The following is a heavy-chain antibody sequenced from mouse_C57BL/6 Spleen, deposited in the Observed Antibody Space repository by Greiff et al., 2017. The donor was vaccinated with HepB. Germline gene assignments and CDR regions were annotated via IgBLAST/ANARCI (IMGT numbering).Heavy chain of an antibody. CDR2: IYPGSGST. CDR1: GYTFTRYW. Sequence: QVQLQQPGAELVQPGASVKMSCKASGYTFTRYWITWVKQRPGQGLEWIGDIYPGSGSTNYNEKFKSKATLTVDTSSSTAYMQLSSLTSEDSAVYYCARKGGSTMVTRAWFAYWGQGTRVTVSA. V-gene: IGHV1-55*01. CDR3: ARKGGSTMVTRAWFAY. J-gene: IGHJ3*01. D-gene: IGHD2-2*01.